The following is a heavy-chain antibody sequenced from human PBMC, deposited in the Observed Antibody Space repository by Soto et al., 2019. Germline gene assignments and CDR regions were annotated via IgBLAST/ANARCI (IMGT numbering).Heavy chain of an antibody. Sequence: GASVKVSCKASGYTFTSYGISWVRQAPGQGLEWMGWISAYNGNTNYAQKLQGRVTMTTDTSTSTAYMELRSLRSDDTAVYYCARVLTYYYGSGSYYDFDYWGQGTLVTVS. J-gene: IGHJ4*02. CDR3: ARVLTYYYGSGSYYDFDY. CDR1: GYTFTSYG. CDR2: ISAYNGNT. D-gene: IGHD3-10*01. V-gene: IGHV1-18*01.